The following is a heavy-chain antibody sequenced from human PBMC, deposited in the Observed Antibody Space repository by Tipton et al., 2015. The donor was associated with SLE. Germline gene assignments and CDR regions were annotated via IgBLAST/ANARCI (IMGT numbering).Heavy chain of an antibody. CDR3: PIYYHDSTGLHWFDP. Sequence: GLVKPSETLSLTCTVSGGSISSSGYDWGWIRQPPGKGLEWIGEIYHSGSTNYNPSLKSRVTISLDMSKNQFSLRLSSVTAADTAVYYCPIYYHDSTGLHWFDPWGQGTLVTVSS. CDR2: IYHSGST. D-gene: IGHD3-22*01. CDR1: GGSISSSGYD. J-gene: IGHJ5*02. V-gene: IGHV4-39*07.